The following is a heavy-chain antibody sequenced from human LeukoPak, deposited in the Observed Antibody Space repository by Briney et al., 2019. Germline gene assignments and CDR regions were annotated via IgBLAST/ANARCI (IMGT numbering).Heavy chain of an antibody. Sequence: GGSLRLSCAASGFTVSSNYMSWVRQAPGKGLEWVSVIYSGGSTYYADSVKGRFTISRDNSKNTLYLQMNSLRAEDTAVYYCASGPPPFIAVADTGYFDYWGQGTLVTVSS. CDR1: GFTVSSNY. CDR3: ASGPPPFIAVADTGYFDY. D-gene: IGHD6-19*01. J-gene: IGHJ4*02. V-gene: IGHV3-53*01. CDR2: IYSGGST.